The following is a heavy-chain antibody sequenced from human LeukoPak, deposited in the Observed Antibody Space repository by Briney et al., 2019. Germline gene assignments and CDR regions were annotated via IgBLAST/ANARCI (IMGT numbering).Heavy chain of an antibody. D-gene: IGHD3-22*01. CDR2: ISAYNGNT. Sequence: ASVKVSCKASGYTFTSYGTSWVRQAPGQGLEWMGWISAYNGNTNYAQKLQGRVTMTTDTSTSTAYMELRSLRSDDTAVYYCARDPAGYYYDSSGYFQNGDAFDIWGQGTMVTVSS. CDR1: GYTFTSYG. V-gene: IGHV1-18*01. J-gene: IGHJ3*02. CDR3: ARDPAGYYYDSSGYFQNGDAFDI.